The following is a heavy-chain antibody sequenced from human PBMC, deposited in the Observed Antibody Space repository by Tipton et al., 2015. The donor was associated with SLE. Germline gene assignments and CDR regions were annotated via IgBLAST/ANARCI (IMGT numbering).Heavy chain of an antibody. V-gene: IGHV4-39*07. D-gene: IGHD2-15*01. CDR2: IYSSGGT. J-gene: IGHJ4*02. CDR1: GGSISSSHYY. Sequence: TLSLTCTVSGGSISSSHYYWDWIRQPPGKGLEWLGSIYSSGGTYYHPSRKSRVTISVDTSKNQLSLKLTSVTAADTAVYYCARGSVVADDFWGQGTLVTVSS. CDR3: ARGSVVADDF.